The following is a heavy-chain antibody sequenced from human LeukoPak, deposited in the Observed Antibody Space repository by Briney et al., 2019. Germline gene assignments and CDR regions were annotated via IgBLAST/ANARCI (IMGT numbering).Heavy chain of an antibody. CDR2: IYYSGAT. CDR1: GGSISSYY. Sequence: SETLSLTCAVSGGSISSYYWSWIRQPPGKGLEWIGYIYYSGATNYNPSLKSRVTISVDTSKNQFSLKLSSVTAADTAVYYCARGVYIAAAQYGFWGQGTLVTVSS. V-gene: IGHV4-59*01. J-gene: IGHJ4*02. D-gene: IGHD6-13*01. CDR3: ARGVYIAAAQYGF.